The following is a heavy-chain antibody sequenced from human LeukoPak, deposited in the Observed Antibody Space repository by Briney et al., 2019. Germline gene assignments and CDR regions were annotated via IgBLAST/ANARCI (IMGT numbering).Heavy chain of an antibody. J-gene: IGHJ6*02. V-gene: IGHV3-23*01. Sequence: PGGSLRLSCAASGFTFSTYAMSWVRQAPGKGLEWVSTVSGGGSSTYHADSVKGRFTIPRDNSKNTLYLQMHSLRAEDTAIYYCAKDRNAIFGDVWGQGTTVTVSS. CDR3: AKDRNAIFGDV. CDR1: GFTFSTYA. D-gene: IGHD3-3*01. CDR2: VSGGGSST.